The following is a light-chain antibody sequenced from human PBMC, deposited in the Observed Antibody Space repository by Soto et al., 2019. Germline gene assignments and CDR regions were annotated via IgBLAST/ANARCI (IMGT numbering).Light chain of an antibody. CDR1: SSDIGAYDY. V-gene: IGLV2-14*01. CDR3: SSHAGSSAFYV. CDR2: EVT. J-gene: IGLJ1*01. Sequence: TQPACVSGSPGQSVAISCNGTSSDIGAYDYVSWYQQYPGRVPKLLIHEVTNRPSGVSDRFSGSKSGNTASLTISGLQTEDEADYYCSSHAGSSAFYVFGTGTKVTVL.